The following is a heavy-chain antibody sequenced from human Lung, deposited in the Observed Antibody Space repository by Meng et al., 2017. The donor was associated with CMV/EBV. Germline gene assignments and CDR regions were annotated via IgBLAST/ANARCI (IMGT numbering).Heavy chain of an antibody. Sequence: GGSXRLXCAASGFTFSRYWMVWVRQAPGKGLEWVANIKGDDNKKYYLDSVKGRFTISRDNAKNSLYLQMNSLRAEDTAVYYCARDLNPSYKDFWADAFDIWGQGTXVTCSS. CDR1: GFTFSRYW. D-gene: IGHD3-3*01. V-gene: IGHV3-7*01. CDR3: ARDLNPSYKDFWADAFDI. J-gene: IGHJ3*02. CDR2: IKGDDNKK.